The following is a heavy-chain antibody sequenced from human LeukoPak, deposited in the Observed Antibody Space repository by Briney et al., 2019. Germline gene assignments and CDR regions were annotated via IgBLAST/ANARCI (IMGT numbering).Heavy chain of an antibody. D-gene: IGHD1-1*01. CDR1: RFTFSACG. Sequence: GRSLRLSCAASRFTFSACGMHWVRQALGKGLEWVAAISFDGSHKYYADSVKGRFTISRDNSMNTLYLQMNSLRAEDTAVYYCAKGTAVDRQYFENWGQGTLVTVSS. J-gene: IGHJ4*02. CDR2: ISFDGSHK. CDR3: AKGTAVDRQYFEN. V-gene: IGHV3-30*18.